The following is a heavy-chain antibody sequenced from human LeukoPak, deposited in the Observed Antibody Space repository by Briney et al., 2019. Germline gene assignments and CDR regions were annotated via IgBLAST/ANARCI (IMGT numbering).Heavy chain of an antibody. CDR1: GFTFDDYA. Sequence: GGSLRLSCAASGFTFDDYAMHWVRQAPGKGLEWVSGISWNSGSIGYADSVKGRFTISRNNAKNSLYLQMNSLRAEDTALYYCAGMSSSGILDKDWFDPWGQGTLVTVPS. J-gene: IGHJ5*02. CDR3: AGMSSSGILDKDWFDP. V-gene: IGHV3-9*01. D-gene: IGHD3-22*01. CDR2: ISWNSGSI.